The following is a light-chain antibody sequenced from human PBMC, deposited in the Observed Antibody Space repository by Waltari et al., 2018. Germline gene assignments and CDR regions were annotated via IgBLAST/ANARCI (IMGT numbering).Light chain of an antibody. CDR1: ALPKQY. Sequence: SYELTQPPSVSVSPGQKARITCSGDALPKQYSFWYQQRSGQAPVVLIYKDTERPSGIPERFSGSSSGTRVTLTISGVQAEDEADYYCQSTDNSGTYVVFGGGTKLTVL. CDR2: KDT. CDR3: QSTDNSGTYVV. V-gene: IGLV3-25*03. J-gene: IGLJ2*01.